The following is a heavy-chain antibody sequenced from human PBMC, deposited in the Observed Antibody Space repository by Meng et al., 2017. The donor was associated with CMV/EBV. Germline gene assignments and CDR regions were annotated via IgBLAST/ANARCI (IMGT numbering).Heavy chain of an antibody. CDR3: ARDGGVGAGGYYYYGMDV. D-gene: IGHD1-26*01. CDR1: GGTFSSYT. V-gene: IGHV1-69*10. CDR2: IIPILGIA. J-gene: IGHJ6*02. Sequence: SVKVSCKASGGTFSSYTISWVRQAPGQGLEWMGGIIPILGIANYAQKFQGRVTITADKSTSTAYMELSSLRSEDTAVYYCARDGGVGAGGYYYYGMDVWGQGTTVTVSS.